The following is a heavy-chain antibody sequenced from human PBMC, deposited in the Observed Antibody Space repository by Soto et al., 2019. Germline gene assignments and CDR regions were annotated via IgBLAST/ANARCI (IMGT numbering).Heavy chain of an antibody. CDR1: GYTFTSYG. D-gene: IGHD3-10*01. J-gene: IGHJ6*04. CDR2: ISAYNGHT. CDR3: ARFYYGSGSYYPDYYDYGMDV. V-gene: IGHV1-18*01. Sequence: QVQLVQSGAEVKKPGASVKVSCKASGYTFTSYGSSWVRQAPGQGLEWMGWISAYNGHTNYAQQLQGRVNMTTDTSTSTAYMELRILRSDDTAVYYCARFYYGSGSYYPDYYDYGMDVWGKGTTVTVSS.